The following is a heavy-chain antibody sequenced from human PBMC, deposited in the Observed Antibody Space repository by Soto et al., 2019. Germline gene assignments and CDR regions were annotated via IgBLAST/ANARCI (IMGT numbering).Heavy chain of an antibody. J-gene: IGHJ6*03. D-gene: IGHD1-26*01. CDR2: ISGSGGST. Sequence: PGGSLTLSCAASGFTFSSYAMSWVRQAPGKGLEWVSAISGSGGSTYYADSVKGRFTISRDNSKNTLYLQMNSLRAEDTAVYYCAKILWDPRGDPSYYYYMDVWGKGTTVTVSS. V-gene: IGHV3-23*01. CDR1: GFTFSSYA. CDR3: AKILWDPRGDPSYYYYMDV.